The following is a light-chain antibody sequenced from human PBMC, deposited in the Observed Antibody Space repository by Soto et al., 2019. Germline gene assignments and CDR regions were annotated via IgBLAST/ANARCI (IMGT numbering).Light chain of an antibody. CDR1: QSVSRNY. Sequence: EIVLTQSPATLSLSPGERATLSCRASQSVSRNYLAWYQQKPGQAPRLLIYGASSRATGIPDRFSGSGSGTDFTLTISRLEPEDFAVYYCQQYGSLPRTFGQGTKVDIK. J-gene: IGKJ1*01. CDR3: QQYGSLPRT. CDR2: GAS. V-gene: IGKV3-20*01.